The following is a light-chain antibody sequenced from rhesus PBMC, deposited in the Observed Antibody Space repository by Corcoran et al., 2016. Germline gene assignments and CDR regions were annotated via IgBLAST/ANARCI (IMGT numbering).Light chain of an antibody. CDR1: QSVSRF. V-gene: IGKV3-24*04. Sequence: IVMTQSPATLALSPGERVTLSCRASQSVSRFLAWYQHKPGQAPRLLIYEALRRATGTTGRFSGRGAGTEFTLTMASLEPEDVGVFFCLQSSDWPYSFGQGTKVEIK. J-gene: IGKJ2*01. CDR3: LQSSDWPYS. CDR2: EAL.